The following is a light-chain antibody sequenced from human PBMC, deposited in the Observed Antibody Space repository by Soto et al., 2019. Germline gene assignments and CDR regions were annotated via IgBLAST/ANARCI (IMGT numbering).Light chain of an antibody. CDR1: QSISSY. Sequence: VHMTLSPSSLSASVGYRVTIPCRTSQSISSYLNWYQQTTGKAPKLLIYAASTLQSGVPSRFSGSGYGTDFNLTISCLQPEDFATYYCQQYYSYPITFGQGTRLEIK. CDR3: QQYYSYPIT. CDR2: AAS. V-gene: IGKV1-39*01. J-gene: IGKJ5*01.